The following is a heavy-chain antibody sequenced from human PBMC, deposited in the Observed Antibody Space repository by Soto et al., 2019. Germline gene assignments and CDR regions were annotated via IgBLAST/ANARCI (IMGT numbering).Heavy chain of an antibody. CDR2: IYYSGST. CDR3: ARPVVEIGFGEKYYYYMDV. CDR1: GGSISSSSYY. Sequence: QLQLQESGPGLVKPSETLSLTCTVSGGSISSSSYYWGWIRQPPGKGLEWIGSIYYSGSTYYNPSLKSRVTISVDTSKHQLSLKLSSVTAADTAVYYCARPVVEIGFGEKYYYYMDVRGKGTTVTVSS. D-gene: IGHD3-10*01. V-gene: IGHV4-39*01. J-gene: IGHJ6*03.